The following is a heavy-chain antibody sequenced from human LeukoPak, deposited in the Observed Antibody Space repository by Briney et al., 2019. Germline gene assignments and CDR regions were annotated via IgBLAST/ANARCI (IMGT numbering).Heavy chain of an antibody. CDR2: IKEAGSEK. CDR1: GFTFSSYW. D-gene: IGHD6-19*01. J-gene: IGHJ4*02. Sequence: GGSLRLSCATSGFTFSSYWMTWVRQAPGKGLEWVADIKEAGSEKHYVDSVEGRFIISRDNAKKSLDLQMNGLRAEDTAVYYCARGGERQWLPPQYYFDYWGQGTLVTVSS. CDR3: ARGGERQWLPPQYYFDY. V-gene: IGHV3-7*02.